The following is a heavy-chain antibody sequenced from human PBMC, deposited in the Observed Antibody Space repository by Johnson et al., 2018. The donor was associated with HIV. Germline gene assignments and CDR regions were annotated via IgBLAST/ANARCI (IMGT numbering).Heavy chain of an antibody. D-gene: IGHD3-16*01. V-gene: IGHV3-30*04. CDR1: GFTFSSYA. CDR2: ISYDGSNK. Sequence: QVQLVESGGGVVQPGRSLRLSCAASGFTFSSYAMHWVRQAPGKGLEWVAVISYDGSNKYYADSVKGRFTISRDNSKNTLYLQMNSLRAEDTAVYYCARERGLPDALDIWGQGTMVTVSS. CDR3: ARERGLPDALDI. J-gene: IGHJ3*02.